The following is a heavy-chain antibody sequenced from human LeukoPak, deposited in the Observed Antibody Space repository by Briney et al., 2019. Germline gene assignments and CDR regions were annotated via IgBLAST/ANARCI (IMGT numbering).Heavy chain of an antibody. CDR2: IYCSGST. Sequence: SETLSLTCTVSGGSISSSSYYWGWIRQPPGKGLEWIGSIYCSGSTYYNPSLKSRVTISVDTSKNQFSLKLSSVTAADTAVYYCARTPGGLNYFDYWGQGTLVTVSS. D-gene: IGHD1-26*01. CDR1: GGSISSSSYY. CDR3: ARTPGGLNYFDY. V-gene: IGHV4-39*01. J-gene: IGHJ4*02.